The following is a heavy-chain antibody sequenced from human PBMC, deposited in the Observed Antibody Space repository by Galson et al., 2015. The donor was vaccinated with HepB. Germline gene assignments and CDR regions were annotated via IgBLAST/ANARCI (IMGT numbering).Heavy chain of an antibody. V-gene: IGHV3-15*01. J-gene: IGHJ4*02. CDR3: TRHWYYYPGDY. CDR2: IKSKTDGGTT. CDR1: GFTFSNAW. Sequence: SLRLSCAASGFTFSNAWMSWVRQAPGKGLEWVGRIKSKTDGGTTDYAAPVKGRFTISRDDSKNTLYLQMNSLKTEDTAVYYCTRHWYYYPGDYWGQGTLVTVSS. D-gene: IGHD3-10*01.